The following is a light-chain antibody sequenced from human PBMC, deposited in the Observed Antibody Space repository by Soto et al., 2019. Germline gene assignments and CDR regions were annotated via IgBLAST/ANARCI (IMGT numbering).Light chain of an antibody. CDR2: EVN. CDR1: SSDVGLYNL. CDR3: CSYVGSSILM. V-gene: IGLV2-23*02. J-gene: IGLJ3*02. Sequence: QSALTQPASVSGSPGQSITISCTGNSSDVGLYNLVSWYQQLPGKAPKLIIYEVNERPSGISDRFSGSKSGNTASLTISGLQDEDEADYYCCSYVGSSILMFCGGTKLTVL.